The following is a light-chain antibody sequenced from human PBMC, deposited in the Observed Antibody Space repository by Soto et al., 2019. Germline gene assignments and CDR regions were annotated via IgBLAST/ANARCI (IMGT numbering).Light chain of an antibody. CDR1: SSDIGSYNY. CDR3: CSYAGTYTFV. V-gene: IGLV2-11*01. J-gene: IGLJ1*01. Sequence: QSVLTQPPSVSGAPGQRVTISCTGTSSDIGSYNYVSWYQQLPGKAPKLMIYDVNKRPSGVPDRFSGSKSANTASLTISGLQAEDEADYYCCSYAGTYTFVFGTGTKLTVL. CDR2: DVN.